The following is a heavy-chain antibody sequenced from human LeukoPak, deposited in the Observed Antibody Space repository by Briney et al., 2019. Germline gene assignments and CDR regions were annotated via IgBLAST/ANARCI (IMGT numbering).Heavy chain of an antibody. V-gene: IGHV3-30*03. D-gene: IGHD1-26*01. Sequence: PGGSLRLSCAASGFTFSNFGMHWVRLAPGKGLEWVAVISYDGSNKYYGDSVKGRFTISRDNAKNSLYLQMNSLRADDTAVYYCARSGSHDYWGQGTLVTVSS. J-gene: IGHJ4*02. CDR1: GFTFSNFG. CDR3: ARSGSHDY. CDR2: ISYDGSNK.